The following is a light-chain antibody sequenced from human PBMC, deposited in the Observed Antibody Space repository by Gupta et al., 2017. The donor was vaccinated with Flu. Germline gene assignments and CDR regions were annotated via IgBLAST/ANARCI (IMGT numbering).Light chain of an antibody. J-gene: IGLJ3*02. Sequence: SNLGSQYAHCYQQVPSRAPQLISNRNEMRPSGVPDRFSGSKSGTAASLAISGLRPEDEAHYFCATWGDNFKVFGGGTKVTVL. CDR3: ATWGDNFKV. V-gene: IGLV1-47*01. CDR2: RNE. CDR1: SNLGSQY.